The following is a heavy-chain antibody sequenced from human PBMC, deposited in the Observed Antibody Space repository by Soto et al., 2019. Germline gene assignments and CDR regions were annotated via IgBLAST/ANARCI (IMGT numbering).Heavy chain of an antibody. CDR1: GGSISSGGYY. D-gene: IGHD2-8*01. V-gene: IGHV4-31*03. CDR3: ARTDIVLMVYAIPRWFDP. CDR2: IYYSGST. J-gene: IGHJ5*02. Sequence: QVQLQESGPGLVKPSQTLSLTCTVSGGSISSGGYYWSWIRQHPGKGLEWIGYIYYSGSTYYNPXXKSRVTISVDXXKXQXXLKMRSVTVADTAVYYCARTDIVLMVYAIPRWFDPWGQGTLVTVSS.